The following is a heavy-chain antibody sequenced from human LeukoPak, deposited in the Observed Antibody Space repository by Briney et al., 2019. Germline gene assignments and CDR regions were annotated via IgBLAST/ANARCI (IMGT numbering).Heavy chain of an antibody. J-gene: IGHJ4*02. Sequence: GGSLRLSCSVSGFTFSTYVMHWVRQAPGKGLEYVSAISSNGDNTYYADSGKGRFTISRDNSKNKLYLQMSSLRADDTAVYYCVRGTGYWGQGTLVTVSS. V-gene: IGHV3-64D*06. CDR2: ISSNGDNT. CDR1: GFTFSTYV. CDR3: VRGTGY.